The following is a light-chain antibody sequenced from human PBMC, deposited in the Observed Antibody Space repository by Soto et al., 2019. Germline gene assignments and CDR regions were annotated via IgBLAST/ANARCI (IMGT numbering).Light chain of an antibody. J-gene: IGLJ1*01. CDR1: SSNIGAGYD. CDR3: QSYDSSLSGYV. CDR2: DNN. V-gene: IGLV1-40*01. Sequence: QSVLTRPPSVSGAPGQRVTISCTGSSSNIGAGYDVHWYQQLPGTAPELLIYDNNNRPSGVPDRFSGSKSGTSASLAITGLQAEDEADYYCQSYDSSLSGYVFGTGTKV.